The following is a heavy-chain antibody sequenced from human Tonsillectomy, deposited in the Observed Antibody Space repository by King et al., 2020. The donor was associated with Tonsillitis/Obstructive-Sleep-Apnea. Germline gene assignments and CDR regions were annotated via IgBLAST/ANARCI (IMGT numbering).Heavy chain of an antibody. CDR1: GFTFSSYA. Sequence: VQLVESGGGVVQPGRSLRLSCAASGFTFSSYAMHWVRQAPGKGLEWVAVISYDGSNKYYVDSVKGRFTISRDNSKNTLYLQMNSLRAEDTAVYYCARGAVVGTIEGGIDCGGQGTLVTVSS. V-gene: IGHV3-30*04. CDR3: ARGAVVGTIEGGIDC. CDR2: ISYDGSNK. D-gene: IGHD6-19*01. J-gene: IGHJ4*02.